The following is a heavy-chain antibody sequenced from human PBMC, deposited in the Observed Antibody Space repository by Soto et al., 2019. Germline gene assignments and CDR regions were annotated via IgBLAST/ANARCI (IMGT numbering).Heavy chain of an antibody. CDR3: ARSTGNWSANDC. CDR1: GFTFSSYW. J-gene: IGHJ4*02. CDR2: INSDGSST. Sequence: EVQLVESGGALVQPGGSLRLSCAASGFTFSSYWMHWVRQVPGKELVWVSHINSDGSSTDYADSVKGRFTISRDNAKNTLYLQMNSLRVEDTAVYYCARSTGNWSANDCWGQGTLVTVSS. V-gene: IGHV3-74*01. D-gene: IGHD1-1*01.